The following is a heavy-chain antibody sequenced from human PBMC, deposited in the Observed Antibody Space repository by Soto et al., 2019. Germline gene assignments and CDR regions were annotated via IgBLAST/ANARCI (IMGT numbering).Heavy chain of an antibody. Sequence: SETLSLTCTVSGGSISSYYWSWIRQPPGKGLKWIGYFHYSGSTNYNPSLKSRVTISVDTSKNQFSLKLSSVTAADTAVYYCARPLYSYGPMDVWGQGTTVTVSS. CDR1: GGSISSYY. CDR3: ARPLYSYGPMDV. CDR2: FHYSGST. D-gene: IGHD5-18*01. J-gene: IGHJ6*02. V-gene: IGHV4-59*01.